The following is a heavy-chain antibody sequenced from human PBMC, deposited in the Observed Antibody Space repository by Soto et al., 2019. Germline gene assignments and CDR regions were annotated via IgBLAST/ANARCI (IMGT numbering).Heavy chain of an antibody. CDR3: ARGGRRYSAYDYGY. CDR1: GGSFSGFN. D-gene: IGHD5-12*01. J-gene: IGHJ4*02. Sequence: PSETLSLTYAVYGGSFSGFNWSWIRQPPRKGLEWIGEINHSGSTNYNPSLKSRVTISVDTSRNQFSLKLSSVTAADTAVYYCARGGRRYSAYDYGYWGQGTLVTV. CDR2: INHSGST. V-gene: IGHV4-34*01.